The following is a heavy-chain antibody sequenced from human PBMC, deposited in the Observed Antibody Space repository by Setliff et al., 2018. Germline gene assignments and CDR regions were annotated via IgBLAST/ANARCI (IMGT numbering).Heavy chain of an antibody. CDR2: IYPGDSDT. CDR1: GYSFTSYW. Sequence: PGESLKISCKGSGYSFTSYWIGWVRQMPGKGLEWMGIIYPGDSDTRYSPSFQGQVTISADKSISTAYLQWSSLKASDTAMYYCARSRSNFWSGYFNWFDPWAREPWSPSPQ. D-gene: IGHD3-3*01. CDR3: ARSRSNFWSGYFNWFDP. V-gene: IGHV5-51*01. J-gene: IGHJ5*02.